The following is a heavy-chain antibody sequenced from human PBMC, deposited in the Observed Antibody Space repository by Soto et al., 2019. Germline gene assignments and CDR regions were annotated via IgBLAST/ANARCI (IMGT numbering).Heavy chain of an antibody. CDR3: AHSTPHSISGIAFDS. D-gene: IGHD1-20*01. J-gene: IGHJ3*02. Sequence: QSTLKESGPTLVKPTQTLTLTCTFSGFSLSTSGVGVGWIRQPPGKALEWLALIYWDDDKRYSPSLKSRLTIPKDTSKIQAVLTMTNMDPVDTATYYCAHSTPHSISGIAFDSWGQGTMVTVSS. CDR2: IYWDDDK. V-gene: IGHV2-5*02. CDR1: GFSLSTSGVG.